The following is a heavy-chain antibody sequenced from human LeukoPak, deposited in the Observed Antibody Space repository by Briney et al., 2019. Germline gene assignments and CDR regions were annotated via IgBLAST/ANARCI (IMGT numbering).Heavy chain of an antibody. V-gene: IGHV4-59*08. CDR3: ARHAAVAGTAFDY. CDR1: SGSISGHY. CDR2: IYYIGST. J-gene: IGHJ4*02. D-gene: IGHD6-19*01. Sequence: SETLSLTCSVFSGSISGHYWSWVRQPPGKGLEWIGYIYYIGSTHYSPSLQSRVTISVDTSKNQFSLKLSSVTAADTAVYYCARHAAVAGTAFDYWGQGTLVSVSS.